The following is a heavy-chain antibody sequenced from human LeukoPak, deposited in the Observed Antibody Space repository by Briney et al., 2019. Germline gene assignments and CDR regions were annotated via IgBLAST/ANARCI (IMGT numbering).Heavy chain of an antibody. D-gene: IGHD1-20*01. CDR2: IWYDGSNK. CDR3: AREWDNWDDAFHDAFDL. V-gene: IGHV3-33*08. J-gene: IGHJ3*01. Sequence: PGRSLRLSCAASGFTFSSYGMHWVRQAPGKGLEWVAVIWYDGSNKYYADSVKGRFTISRDNSKNTLYLQMNSLRAEDTSVYYCAREWDNWDDAFHDAFDLWGQGTTVIVSS. CDR1: GFTFSSYG.